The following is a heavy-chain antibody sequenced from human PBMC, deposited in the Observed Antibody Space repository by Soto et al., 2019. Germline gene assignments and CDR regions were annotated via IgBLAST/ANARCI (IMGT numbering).Heavy chain of an antibody. D-gene: IGHD3-10*01. CDR2: ISGSGGST. Sequence: GGSLRLSCAASGFTFSSYAMSWVRQAPGKGLEWVSAISGSGGSTYYADSVKGRFTISRDNSKNTLYPQMNSLRAEDTAVYYCAKDIHAWGSYYYGSGSYYSFYWGQGTLVTVSS. V-gene: IGHV3-23*01. CDR1: GFTFSSYA. J-gene: IGHJ4*02. CDR3: AKDIHAWGSYYYGSGSYYSFY.